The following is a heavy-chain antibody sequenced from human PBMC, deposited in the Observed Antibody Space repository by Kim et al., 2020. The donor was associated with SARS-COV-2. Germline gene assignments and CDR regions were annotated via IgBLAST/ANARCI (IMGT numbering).Heavy chain of an antibody. V-gene: IGHV4-30-4*01. Sequence: SETLSLTCTVSGGSISSGDFYWSWIRQPPGKGLEWIGYIYYSGSTYYNPSLKSRVTISVDTSKNQFSLKLSSVTAADTAVYYCARGDWNPLGAGYWGQGTLVTVSS. CDR3: ARGDWNPLGAGY. D-gene: IGHD1-1*01. CDR2: IYYSGST. CDR1: GGSISSGDFY. J-gene: IGHJ4*02.